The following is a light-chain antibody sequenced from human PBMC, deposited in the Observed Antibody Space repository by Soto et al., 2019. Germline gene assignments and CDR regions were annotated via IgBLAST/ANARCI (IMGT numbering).Light chain of an antibody. CDR3: QHFGSSPRT. V-gene: IGKV3-20*01. J-gene: IGKJ1*01. CDR2: GAS. CDR1: QSVSSTY. Sequence: EIVLTQSPGTLSLSPGERATLSCRASQSVSSTYLAWYQQKPGQAPRLLMYGASSRATGIPDRFNGSGSGADFILTISRLEPEDFAVYYCQHFGSSPRTFGQGTKVDIK.